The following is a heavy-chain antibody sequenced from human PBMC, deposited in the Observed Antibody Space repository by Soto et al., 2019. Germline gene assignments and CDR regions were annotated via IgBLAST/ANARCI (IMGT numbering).Heavy chain of an antibody. J-gene: IGHJ6*03. CDR3: ARDRGNPSYYYYYMDV. CDR2: IYYSGST. CDR1: GGSISSYY. V-gene: IGHV4-59*01. Sequence: QVQLQESSPGLVKPSETLSLTCTVSGGSISSYYWSWIRQPPGKGLEWIGYIYYSGSTNYNPSLKSRVTISVDTSKNQFSLKLSSVTAADTAVYYCARDRGNPSYYYYYMDVWGKGTTVTVSS.